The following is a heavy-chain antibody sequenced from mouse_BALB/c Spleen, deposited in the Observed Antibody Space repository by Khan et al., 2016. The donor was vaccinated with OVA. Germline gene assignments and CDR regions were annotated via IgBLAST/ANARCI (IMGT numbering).Heavy chain of an antibody. V-gene: IGHV1S34*01. CDR3: ARGDDYGSSSFAY. CDR2: ISCYNGST. D-gene: IGHD1-1*01. Sequence: LVKTGASVKISCKASGYSFTGYYMHWVKQSHGKSLEWIGYISCYNGSTTYNQKFKGKATFTVDTSSSTVYMQFNSLTSEDSAVYYCARGDDYGSSSFAYWSQGTLVTVSA. CDR1: GYSFTGYY. J-gene: IGHJ3*01.